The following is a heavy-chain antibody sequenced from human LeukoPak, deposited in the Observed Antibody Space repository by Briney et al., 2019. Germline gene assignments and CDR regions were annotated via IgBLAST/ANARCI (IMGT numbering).Heavy chain of an antibody. CDR2: IYYSRST. Sequence: PSQTLSLTCTVSGGSISRGGYYWSWIRQHPGKGLEWIGYIYYSRSTYYNPSLKSRVTISVDTSKNQFSLKLSSVTAADTAVYYCARARGHYRSAPPAYWGQGTLVTVSS. D-gene: IGHD3-10*01. V-gene: IGHV4-31*03. J-gene: IGHJ4*02. CDR1: GGSISRGGYY. CDR3: ARARGHYRSAPPAY.